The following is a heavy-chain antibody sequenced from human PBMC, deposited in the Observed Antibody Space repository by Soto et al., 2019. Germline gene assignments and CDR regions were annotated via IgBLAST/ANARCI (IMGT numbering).Heavy chain of an antibody. CDR1: GFTFSTYA. CDR2: VSDGGSDA. CDR3: AKHFVNGEVDY. Sequence: EVQLLESGGGLVQPGGSLRLSCAASGFTFSTYAMSWVRQPPGKGLEGVSIVSDGGSDAFYADSVKGRFAISRDNSKNTLYLQMNSLTAEDTAVYYCAKHFVNGEVDYWGQGTPVTVSS. D-gene: IGHD3-10*01. J-gene: IGHJ4*02. V-gene: IGHV3-23*01.